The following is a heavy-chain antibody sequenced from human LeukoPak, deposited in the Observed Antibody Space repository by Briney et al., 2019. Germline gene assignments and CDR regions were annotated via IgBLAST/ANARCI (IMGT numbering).Heavy chain of an antibody. CDR3: ARLDGWELRSPIDY. J-gene: IGHJ4*02. V-gene: IGHV5-51*01. D-gene: IGHD1-26*01. Sequence: YPGDSDTRYSPSFQGQVTISADKSISTAYLQWSSLKASDTAMYYCARLDGWELRSPIDYWGQGTLVTVSS. CDR2: YPGDSDT.